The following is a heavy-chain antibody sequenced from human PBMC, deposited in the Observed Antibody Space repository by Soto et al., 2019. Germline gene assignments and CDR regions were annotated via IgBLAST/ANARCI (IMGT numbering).Heavy chain of an antibody. D-gene: IGHD1-1*01. Sequence: PSETLSLTCTVSGGSISSSSYYWGWIRQPPGKGLEWIGSIYYSGSTYYNPSLKSRVTISVDTSKNQFSLKLSSVTAADTAVYYCARAPLRGGNTGPLGYWGQGTLVTVSS. CDR3: ARAPLRGGNTGPLGY. J-gene: IGHJ4*02. CDR2: IYYSGST. CDR1: GGSISSSSYY. V-gene: IGHV4-39*01.